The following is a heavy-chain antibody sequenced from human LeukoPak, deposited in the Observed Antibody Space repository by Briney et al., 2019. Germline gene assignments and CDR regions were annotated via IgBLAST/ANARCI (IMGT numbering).Heavy chain of an antibody. J-gene: IGHJ4*02. D-gene: IGHD4-17*01. V-gene: IGHV1-2*02. CDR3: ARDREQLVTTSYYFDY. CDR2: INPNSGGT. Sequence: ASVKVSCKASGYTFTSYGISWVRQAPGQGLEWMGWINPNSGGTNYAQKFQGRVTMTRDTSISTAYMELSRLRSDDTAVYYCARDREQLVTTSYYFDYWGQGTLVTVSS. CDR1: GYTFTSYG.